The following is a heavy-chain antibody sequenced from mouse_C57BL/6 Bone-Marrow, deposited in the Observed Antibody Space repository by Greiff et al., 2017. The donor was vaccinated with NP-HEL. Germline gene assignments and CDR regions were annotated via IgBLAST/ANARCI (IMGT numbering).Heavy chain of an antibody. Sequence: EVQVVESGGGLVKPGGSLKLSCAASGFTFSSYTMSWVRQTPEKRLEWVATISGGGGNTYYPDSVKGRFTISRANAKNTLYLQMSSLSFEDTALYYCARHKRVIYYDYDGTPPYYAMDYWGQGTSVTVSS. CDR1: GFTFSSYT. J-gene: IGHJ4*01. D-gene: IGHD2-4*01. V-gene: IGHV5-9*01. CDR3: ARHKRVIYYDYDGTPPYYAMDY. CDR2: ISGGGGNT.